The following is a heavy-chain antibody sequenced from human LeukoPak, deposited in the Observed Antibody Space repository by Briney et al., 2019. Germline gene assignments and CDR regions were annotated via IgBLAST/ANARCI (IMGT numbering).Heavy chain of an antibody. J-gene: IGHJ4*02. D-gene: IGHD3-16*01. CDR1: GFTFSGYG. V-gene: IGHV3-23*01. CDR3: ARVAWGIYYFDY. CDR2: ISGSGEST. Sequence: GGSLRLSCAASGFTFSGYGMSWVRQAPGKGLKWVSAISGSGESTYYADSVKGRSTISRDNSKNTLYLQMNSLRAEDTAVYYCARVAWGIYYFDYWGQGTLVTVSS.